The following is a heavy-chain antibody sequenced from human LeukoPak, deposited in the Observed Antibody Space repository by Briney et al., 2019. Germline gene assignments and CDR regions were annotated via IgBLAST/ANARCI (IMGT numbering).Heavy chain of an antibody. Sequence: GGSLRLSCAASGFTFSSYAMHWVRQAPGKGLEWVAVISYDGSNKYYADSVKGRFTISRDNSKNTLYLQMNSLTADDTAVYYCVRGSIWSPDNWGQGTLVTVSS. V-gene: IGHV3-30*04. CDR2: ISYDGSNK. J-gene: IGHJ4*02. D-gene: IGHD3-10*01. CDR1: GFTFSSYA. CDR3: VRGSIWSPDN.